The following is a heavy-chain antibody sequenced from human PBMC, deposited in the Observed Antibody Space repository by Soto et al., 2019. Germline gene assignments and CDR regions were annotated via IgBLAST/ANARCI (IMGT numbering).Heavy chain of an antibody. J-gene: IGHJ6*02. CDR2: IYPGDSDT. Sequence: GESLKISCKGSGYSFTSYWIGWVRQMPGRGLEWMGIIYPGDSDTRYSPSFQGQVTISADKSISTAYLQWSSLKASDTAMYYCARGEGGDIVVVPAAPFPMDVWGQGTTVTVSS. CDR1: GYSFTSYW. CDR3: ARGEGGDIVVVPAAPFPMDV. V-gene: IGHV5-51*01. D-gene: IGHD2-2*01.